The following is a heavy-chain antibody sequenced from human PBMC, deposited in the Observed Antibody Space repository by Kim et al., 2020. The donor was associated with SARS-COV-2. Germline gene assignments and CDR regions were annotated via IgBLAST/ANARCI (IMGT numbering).Heavy chain of an antibody. CDR1: GFTFSSYA. Sequence: GGSLRLSCAASGFTFSSYAMSWVRQAPGKGLEWVSAISGSGGSTYYADSVKGRFTISRDNSKNTLYLQMNSQRAEDTAVYYCAKGGYGDYLPFDYWGQGTLVTVSS. J-gene: IGHJ4*02. V-gene: IGHV3-23*01. CDR2: ISGSGGST. CDR3: AKGGYGDYLPFDY. D-gene: IGHD4-17*01.